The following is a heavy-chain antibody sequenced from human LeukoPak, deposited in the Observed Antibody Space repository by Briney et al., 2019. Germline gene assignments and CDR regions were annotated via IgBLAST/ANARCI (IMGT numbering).Heavy chain of an antibody. J-gene: IGHJ4*02. CDR2: IYHSGST. D-gene: IGHD3-22*01. CDR3: ARGNYSASITMIVVVINPYFDY. V-gene: IGHV4-30-2*01. Sequence: SETLSLTCTVSGGSIISTEYHWGLLRQPPGKGLEWIGYIYHSGSTYYNPSLKSRVTISVDRSKNQFSLKLSSVTAADTAVYYCARGNYSASITMIVVVINPYFDYWGQGTLVTVSS. CDR1: GGSIISTEYH.